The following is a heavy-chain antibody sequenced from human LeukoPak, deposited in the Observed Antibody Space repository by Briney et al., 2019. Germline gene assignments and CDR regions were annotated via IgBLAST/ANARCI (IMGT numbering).Heavy chain of an antibody. D-gene: IGHD2/OR15-2a*01. CDR1: GGSFSDYY. V-gene: IGHV4-34*01. J-gene: IGHJ4*02. Sequence: SSETLSLTCAVYGGSFSDYYWSWVRQPPGKGLEWIGEINHSGSTNYNPSLKSRVTISVDTSKNQFSLKLSSVTAADTAVYYCAREGAGFYGVLIDYWGQGTLVTVSS. CDR3: AREGAGFYGVLIDY. CDR2: INHSGST.